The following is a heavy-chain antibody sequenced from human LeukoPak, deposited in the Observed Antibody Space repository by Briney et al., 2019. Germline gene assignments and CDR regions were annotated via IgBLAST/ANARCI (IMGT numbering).Heavy chain of an antibody. V-gene: IGHV3-74*01. CDR2: ICPDGTGI. CDR1: GFILSFYC. J-gene: IGHJ4*02. Sequence: GGSLRLSCAASGFILSFYCMRWVRQAPGKGPMWVSRICPDGTGISYADSVKGRFTISRDNSKNTLYLQMNSLRAEDTAVYYCARDEFLDYWGQGTLVTVSS. CDR3: ARDEFLDY.